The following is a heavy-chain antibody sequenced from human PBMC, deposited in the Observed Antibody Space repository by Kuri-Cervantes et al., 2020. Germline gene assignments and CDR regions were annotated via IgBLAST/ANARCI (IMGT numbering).Heavy chain of an antibody. J-gene: IGHJ6*02. CDR2: IIPIFGTA. CDR1: GGTFSGYA. V-gene: IGHV1-69*13. D-gene: IGHD2-15*01. Sequence: SVKVSCKASGGTFSGYAISWVRQAPGQGLEWMGGIIPIFGTANYAQKFQGRVTITADESTSTAYMELSSLRSEDTAVYYCARFGYCSGGSCYFGPDYYYYGMDVWGQGTTVTVSS. CDR3: ARFGYCSGGSCYFGPDYYYYGMDV.